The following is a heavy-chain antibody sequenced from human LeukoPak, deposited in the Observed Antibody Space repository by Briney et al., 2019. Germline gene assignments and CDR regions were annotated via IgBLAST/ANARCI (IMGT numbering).Heavy chain of an antibody. V-gene: IGHV1-69*04. CDR3: ARDDSSGWGDYYYYGMDV. D-gene: IGHD6-19*01. Sequence: SVKVSCKASGGTFSSYAISWVRQAPGQGLEWMGRIIPILGIANYAQKFQGRVTITADKSTSTAYMELSSLRSEDTAVYYCARDDSSGWGDYYYYGMDVWGQGTTVTVSS. CDR1: GGTFSSYA. CDR2: IIPILGIA. J-gene: IGHJ6*02.